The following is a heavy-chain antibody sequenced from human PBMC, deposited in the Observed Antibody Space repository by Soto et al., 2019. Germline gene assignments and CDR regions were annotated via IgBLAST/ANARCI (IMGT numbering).Heavy chain of an antibody. D-gene: IGHD1-26*01. J-gene: IGHJ4*02. Sequence: SLRLSCAASGFTFSSYAMSWVRQAPGKGLEWVSAISGSGGSTYYADSVKGRFTISRDNSKNTLYLQMNSLRAEDTAVYYCAKEYGRANRKSGPYFDYWGQGTLVTVSS. CDR1: GFTFSSYA. CDR2: ISGSGGST. V-gene: IGHV3-23*01. CDR3: AKEYGRANRKSGPYFDY.